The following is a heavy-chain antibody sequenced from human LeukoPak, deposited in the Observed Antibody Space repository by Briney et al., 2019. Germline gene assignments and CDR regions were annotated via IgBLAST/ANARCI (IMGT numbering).Heavy chain of an antibody. D-gene: IGHD6-6*01. J-gene: IGHJ4*02. CDR3: AKDETSIAARGSFVDY. CDR2: ISWDGGST. CDR1: GFTFDDYA. V-gene: IGHV3-43D*03. Sequence: GGSLRLSCAASGFTFDDYAMHWVRQAPGKGLEWVSLISWDGGSTYYADSMKGRFTISRDNSKNSLYLQMNSLRAEDTALYYCAKDETSIAARGSFVDYWGQGTLVTVSS.